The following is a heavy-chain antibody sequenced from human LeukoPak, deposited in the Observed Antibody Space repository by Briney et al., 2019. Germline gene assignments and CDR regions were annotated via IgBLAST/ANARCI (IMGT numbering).Heavy chain of an antibody. CDR2: INPNSGGT. J-gene: IGHJ4*02. CDR3: AISSGWYYYFDY. CDR1: GYTSTGYY. Sequence: ASVKVSCKASGYTSTGYYMHWVRQAPGQGLEWMGWINPNSGGTNYAQKFQGRVTMTRDTSISTAYMELSRLRSDDTAVYYCAISSGWYYYFDYWGQGTLVTVSS. D-gene: IGHD6-19*01. V-gene: IGHV1-2*02.